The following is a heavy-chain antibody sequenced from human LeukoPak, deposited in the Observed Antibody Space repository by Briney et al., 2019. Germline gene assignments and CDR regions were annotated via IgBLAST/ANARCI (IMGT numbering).Heavy chain of an antibody. CDR2: INPNSGGT. V-gene: IGHV1-2*02. Sequence: ASVKVSCKASGYTFTGYYMHWVRQAPGQGLEWMGWINPNSGGTNYAQKFQGRVTMTRDTSISTAYMELSRLRFDDTAVYYCARDYYQGGGYYMDVWGKGTTVTISS. D-gene: IGHD3-22*01. CDR3: ARDYYQGGGYYMDV. CDR1: GYTFTGYY. J-gene: IGHJ6*03.